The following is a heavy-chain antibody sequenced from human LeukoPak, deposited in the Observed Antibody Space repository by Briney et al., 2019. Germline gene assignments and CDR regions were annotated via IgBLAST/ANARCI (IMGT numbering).Heavy chain of an antibody. Sequence: NASETLSLTCAVYGGSFSGYYWSWIRQPPGKGLEWIGEINHSGSTNYNPSLESRVTISVDTSKNQFSLKLSSVTAADTAVYYCANSYYYDSSGYRYWGQGTLVTVSS. CDR3: ANSYYYDSSGYRY. J-gene: IGHJ4*02. V-gene: IGHV4-34*01. CDR1: GGSFSGYY. D-gene: IGHD3-22*01. CDR2: INHSGST.